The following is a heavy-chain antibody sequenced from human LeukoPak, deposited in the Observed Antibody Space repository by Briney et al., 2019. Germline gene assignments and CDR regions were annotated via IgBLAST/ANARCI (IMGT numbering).Heavy chain of an antibody. CDR3: ASKLTTGY. D-gene: IGHD4-17*01. J-gene: IGHJ4*02. CDR2: IYSGGTT. Sequence: GGSLRLSCVVSGLTVSSNYMSWVRQAPGKGLEWVSVIYSGGTTNYADSVKGRFIVYRDNSKNNLYLQMNSLRAEDTAVYYCASKLTTGYWGQGTLVTVSS. V-gene: IGHV3-66*01. CDR1: GLTVSSNY.